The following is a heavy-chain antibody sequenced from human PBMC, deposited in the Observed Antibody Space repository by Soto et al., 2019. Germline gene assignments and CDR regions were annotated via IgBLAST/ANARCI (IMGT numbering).Heavy chain of an antibody. CDR1: GGPISNGGSY. CDR3: AREKQRPYHFDY. V-gene: IGHV4-31*03. Sequence: PSENLSLTCTLSGGPISNGGSYWSWCRQPPGKGLEWVGYIYYTGTTSFNPSLKSRVTISIDTSKSQFFLKLSSVTAADTAVYYCAREKQRPYHFDYWGHATLVTVYS. CDR2: IYYTGTT. J-gene: IGHJ4*01.